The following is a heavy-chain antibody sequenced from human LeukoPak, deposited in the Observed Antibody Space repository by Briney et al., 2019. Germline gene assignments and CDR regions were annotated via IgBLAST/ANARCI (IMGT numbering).Heavy chain of an antibody. CDR3: ARNRGYYYYYMDV. CDR2: IYSGGYA. V-gene: IGHV3-53*01. J-gene: IGHJ6*03. Sequence: PGGSLRLSCVVSGFTVSSNYMSWVRQAPGKGLEWVSIIYSGGYAYADSVKGRFTISRDNSKNTLYLQMNSLRAEDTAVYYCARNRGYYYYYMDVWAKGTTVTVSS. CDR1: GFTVSSNY.